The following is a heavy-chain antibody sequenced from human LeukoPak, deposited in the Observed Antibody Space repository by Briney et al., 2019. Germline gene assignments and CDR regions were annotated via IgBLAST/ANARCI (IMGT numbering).Heavy chain of an antibody. CDR2: IYYSGST. V-gene: IGHV4-31*03. CDR3: GRTPLEIGNWFDP. CDR1: GGSISSGGYY. J-gene: IGHJ5*02. D-gene: IGHD2-15*01. Sequence: SETLSLTCTVSGGSISSGGYYWSWIRQHPGKGLEWIGYIYYSGSTYYNPSLKSRVTISVDTSKNQFSLKLSSVTAADTAVYCYGRTPLEIGNWFDPWGQGTLVSVSS.